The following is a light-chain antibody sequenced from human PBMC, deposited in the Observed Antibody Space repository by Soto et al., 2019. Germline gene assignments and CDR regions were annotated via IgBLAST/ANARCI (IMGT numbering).Light chain of an antibody. V-gene: IGLV2-8*01. J-gene: IGLJ1*01. CDR1: SSDIGGYNS. Sequence: QSVLTQSPSASGSPGQSVTISCTGTSSDIGGYNSVSWYQQHPGKAPKVMIYDVSKRPSGVPARFSGSKSGNTAALTVFARQAEDEADYYCSSYTDRYNLVCGTGTKVTAL. CDR3: SSYTDRYNLV. CDR2: DVS.